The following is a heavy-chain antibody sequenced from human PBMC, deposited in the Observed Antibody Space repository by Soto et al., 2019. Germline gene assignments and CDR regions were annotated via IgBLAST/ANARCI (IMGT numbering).Heavy chain of an antibody. V-gene: IGHV1-18*01. D-gene: IGHD3-3*01. Sequence: QVQLVQSGAEVKKPGASVKVSCKASGYTFTSYGISWVRQAPGQGLEWMGWISAYNGNTNYAQKLQGRVTMTTDTPTSTGYMELRSLRSDDTAVYYCATGADTIFGVVIMEYWGQGTLVTVSS. J-gene: IGHJ4*02. CDR3: ATGADTIFGVVIMEY. CDR1: GYTFTSYG. CDR2: ISAYNGNT.